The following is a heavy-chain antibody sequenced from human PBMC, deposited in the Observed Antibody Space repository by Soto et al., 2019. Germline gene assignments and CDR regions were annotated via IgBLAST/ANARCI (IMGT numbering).Heavy chain of an antibody. CDR3: ARIRVNYYYYGMDV. CDR1: GFSLSNARMG. V-gene: IGHV2-26*01. CDR2: IFSNDEK. Sequence: QVTLKESGPVLVKPTETLTLTCTVSGFSLSNARMGVSWIRQPPGKALEWLAHIFSNDEKSYSTSLKSRLTTXKXTXXSQVVLTMTNMDPVDTATYYCARIRVNYYYYGMDVWGQGTTVTVSS. J-gene: IGHJ6*02.